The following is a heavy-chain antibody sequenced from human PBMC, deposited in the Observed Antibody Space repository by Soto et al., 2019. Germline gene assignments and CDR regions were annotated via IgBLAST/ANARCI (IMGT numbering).Heavy chain of an antibody. J-gene: IGHJ3*02. CDR3: ARRGHYYYDSSGYYPGAAFDI. CDR2: IYPGDSDT. V-gene: IGHV5-51*01. CDR1: GYSFTSYW. D-gene: IGHD3-22*01. Sequence: GESLKISCKGSGYSFTSYWIGWVRQMPGKGLEWMGIIYPGDSDTRYSPSFQGQVTISADKSISTAYLQWSSLKASDTAMYYCARRGHYYYDSSGYYPGAAFDIWGQGTMVTVSS.